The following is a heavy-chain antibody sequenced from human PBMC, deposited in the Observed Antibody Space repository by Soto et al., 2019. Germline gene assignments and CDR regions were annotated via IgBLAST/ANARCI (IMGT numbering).Heavy chain of an antibody. CDR2: ISAYTDDP. CDR1: GNTFTNFG. V-gene: IGHV1-18*01. CDR3: ARVIQGAEAWFDP. Sequence: VKFSCKAXGNTFTNFGFTWLRQAPGQGLEWMGWISAYTDDPNYAQKFQGRVTMTIDTSTSTAYLDLRSLTSDDTAVYYCARVIQGAEAWFDPWGQGTLVTVSS. J-gene: IGHJ5*02.